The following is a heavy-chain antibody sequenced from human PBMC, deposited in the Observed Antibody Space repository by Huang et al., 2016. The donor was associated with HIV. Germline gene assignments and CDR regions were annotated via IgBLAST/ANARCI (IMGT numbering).Heavy chain of an antibody. CDR3: ATSTPDVGAGVLRSAFDI. D-gene: IGHD2-15*01. CDR2: LDPEEGET. J-gene: IGHJ3*02. CDR1: GYTVSELS. V-gene: IGHV1-24*01. Sequence: QVQLVESGAELKKPGASVRVSCKVSGYTVSELSLHWVRQAPEKGLEWMVGLDPEEGETTYAPRLQGRVTMTEDPSTDTAYMDLSSLRPEDTSVYYCATSTPDVGAGVLRSAFDIWGQGTMVTVSS.